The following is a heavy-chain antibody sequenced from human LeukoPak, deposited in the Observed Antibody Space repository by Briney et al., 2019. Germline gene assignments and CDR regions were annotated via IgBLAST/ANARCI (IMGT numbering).Heavy chain of an antibody. CDR1: GYTFTNYA. CDR2: INAGNGNT. CDR3: ARDRLTGDQTLNWFDT. Sequence: ASVKVSCKASGYTFTNYAMHWVRQAPGQRLEWMGWINAGNGNTKYSRKFQGRVTITRDTSASTAYMELSSLRSEDTAVYYCARDRLTGDQTLNWFDTWGQGTLVTVSS. D-gene: IGHD7-27*01. J-gene: IGHJ5*02. V-gene: IGHV1-3*01.